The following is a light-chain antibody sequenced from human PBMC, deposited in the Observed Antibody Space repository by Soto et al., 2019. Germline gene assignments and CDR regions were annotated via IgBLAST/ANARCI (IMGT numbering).Light chain of an antibody. V-gene: IGLV2-14*01. CDR3: SSYTSTGTRV. Sequence: QSVLTQPASVSGSPGQSITISCTGTSSDVGAYNYVAWYQQYPGKAPKLMIYEVSNRPSGVSNRFSGSKSGNTAFLTISGLQAEDEADYYCSSYTSTGTRVFGTGTKVT. CDR1: SSDVGAYNY. CDR2: EVS. J-gene: IGLJ1*01.